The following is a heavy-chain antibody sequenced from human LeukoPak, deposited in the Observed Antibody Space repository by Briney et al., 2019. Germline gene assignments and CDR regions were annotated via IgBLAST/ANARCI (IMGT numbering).Heavy chain of an antibody. V-gene: IGHV1-2*06. CDR3: AKRFPWGGFMVRGVPYFDY. CDR1: GYTFTGYH. J-gene: IGHJ4*02. D-gene: IGHD3-10*01. Sequence: ASVKVSCKASGYTFTGYHMHWVRQAPGQGLEWMGRINPNSGDTNYAQKFQGRVAMTRDTSISTAFMELTRLRFDDTAVYYCAKRFPWGGFMVRGVPYFDYWGQGTLVTVSS. CDR2: INPNSGDT.